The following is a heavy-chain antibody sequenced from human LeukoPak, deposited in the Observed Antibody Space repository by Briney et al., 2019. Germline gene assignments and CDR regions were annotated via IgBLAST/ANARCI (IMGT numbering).Heavy chain of an antibody. CDR2: INHSGST. J-gene: IGHJ1*01. CDR3: ARVRTYSSGSPYFQH. V-gene: IGHV4-34*01. CDR1: GGSISNYY. Sequence: SETLSLTCTVSGGSISNYYWSWIRQPPGKGLEWIGEINHSGSTNYNPSLKSRVTISVDTSKNQFSLKLSSVTAADTAVYYCARVRTYSSGSPYFQHWGQGTLVTVSS. D-gene: IGHD6-19*01.